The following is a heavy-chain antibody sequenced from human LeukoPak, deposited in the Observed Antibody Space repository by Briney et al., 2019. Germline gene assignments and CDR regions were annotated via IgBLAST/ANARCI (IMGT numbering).Heavy chain of an antibody. CDR2: ISGSGGST. D-gene: IGHD1-26*01. CDR3: AKDSMGASGFDY. CDR1: GFTFSSYA. V-gene: IGHV3-23*01. J-gene: IGHJ4*02. Sequence: SGGSLRLSCAASGFTFSSYAMSWVRQAPGKGLEWVSAISGSGGSTYYADSVKGRFTIPRDNSKNTLYLQMNSLRAEDTAVYYCAKDSMGASGFDYWGQGTLVTVSS.